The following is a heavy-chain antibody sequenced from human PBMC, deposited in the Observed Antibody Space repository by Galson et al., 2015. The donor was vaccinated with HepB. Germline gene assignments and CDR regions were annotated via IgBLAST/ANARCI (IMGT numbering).Heavy chain of an antibody. J-gene: IGHJ4*02. CDR1: GFTLSSYA. V-gene: IGHV3-30-3*01. CDR2: ISYDGSNK. D-gene: IGHD2-21*01. Sequence: SLRLSCAASGFTLSSYAMHWVRQAPGKGLEWVAVISYDGSNKYYADSVKGRFTISRDNSKNTLYLQMNSLRAEDTAVYYCARDIAISGLDNWGQGTLVTVSS. CDR3: ARDIAISGLDN.